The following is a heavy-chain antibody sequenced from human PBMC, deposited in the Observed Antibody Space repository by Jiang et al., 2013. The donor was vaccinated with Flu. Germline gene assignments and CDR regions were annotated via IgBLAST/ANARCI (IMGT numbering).Heavy chain of an antibody. J-gene: IGHJ6*03. CDR2: IYYSGST. CDR3: ARVEYSSSGVNYYYYYMDV. CDR1: GGSISSSSYY. V-gene: IGHV4-39*01. D-gene: IGHD6-6*01. Sequence: GSGLVKPSETLSLTCTVSGGSISSSSYYWGWIRQPPGKGLEWIGSIYYSGSTHYNPSLKSRVTISVDTSKNQFSLKLSSVPAADTAVYYCARVEYSSSGVNYYYYYMDV.